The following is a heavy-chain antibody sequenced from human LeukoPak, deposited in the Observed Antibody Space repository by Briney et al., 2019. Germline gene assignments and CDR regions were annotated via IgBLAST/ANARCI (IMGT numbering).Heavy chain of an antibody. CDR3: AKNYESSGYYVGFDP. J-gene: IGHJ5*02. Sequence: GGSLRLSCAASGFTFSSYAMSWVRQAPGKGLEWVSGISGSGGTTYYADSVKGRFTISRDNSKNTLYLQMNSLRAEDTAVYYCAKNYESSGYYVGFDPWGQGTLVTVSS. CDR2: ISGSGGTT. D-gene: IGHD3-22*01. V-gene: IGHV3-23*01. CDR1: GFTFSSYA.